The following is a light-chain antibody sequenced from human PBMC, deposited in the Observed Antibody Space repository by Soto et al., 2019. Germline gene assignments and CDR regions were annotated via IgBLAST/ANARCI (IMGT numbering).Light chain of an antibody. Sequence: QSALTQPASVSGSPEQSITISCTGTSSDVGNYNLVSWYQQHPGKAPQLMIYDVSKRPLGVSNRFSGSKSGITASLTISGLQAEDEADYYCCSYAGTSAFVIFGGGTKLTVL. J-gene: IGLJ2*01. CDR2: DVS. CDR1: SSDVGNYNL. V-gene: IGLV2-23*02. CDR3: CSYAGTSAFVI.